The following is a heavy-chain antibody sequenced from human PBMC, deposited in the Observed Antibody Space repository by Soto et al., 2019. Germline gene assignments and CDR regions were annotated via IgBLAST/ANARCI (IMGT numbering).Heavy chain of an antibody. Sequence: ASVKVSCKASGYTFTSYAMHWVRQAPGQRLEWMGWINAGNGNTKYSQKFQGRVTITRDTSASTAYMELSSLRSEDTAVYYCARVLAENYYYGMEVWGQGTTVTSP. V-gene: IGHV1-3*01. D-gene: IGHD6-19*01. CDR1: GYTFTSYA. CDR3: ARVLAENYYYGMEV. CDR2: INAGNGNT. J-gene: IGHJ6*02.